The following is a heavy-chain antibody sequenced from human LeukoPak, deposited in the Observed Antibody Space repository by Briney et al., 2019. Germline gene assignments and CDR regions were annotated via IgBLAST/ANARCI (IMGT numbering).Heavy chain of an antibody. D-gene: IGHD5-24*01. CDR1: GGSFSSYV. J-gene: IGHJ4*02. Sequence: GASVKVSCKASGGSFSSYVITWVRQAPGQGLEWMGRIIPVLGVSNFAQKFQGRVTITADKSTNTAHMELSRLESGDTAVYYCARERRDGYNRGVDYWGQGTLVTVSS. CDR2: IIPVLGVS. V-gene: IGHV1-69*04. CDR3: ARERRDGYNRGVDY.